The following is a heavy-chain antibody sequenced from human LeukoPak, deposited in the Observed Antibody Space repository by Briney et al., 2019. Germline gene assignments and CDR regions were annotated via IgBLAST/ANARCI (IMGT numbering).Heavy chain of an antibody. CDR1: GYTFTGYY. J-gene: IGHJ5*02. D-gene: IGHD6-13*01. CDR2: INPNSGGT. CDR3: ARDSDSSSWYRSTNWFDP. Sequence: ASVKVSCKASGYTFTGYYMHWVRQAPGQGLEWMGWINPNSGGTNYAQKFQSRVTMTRDTSISTAYMELSRLRSDDTAVYYCARDSDSSSWYRSTNWFDPWGQGTLVTVSS. V-gene: IGHV1-2*02.